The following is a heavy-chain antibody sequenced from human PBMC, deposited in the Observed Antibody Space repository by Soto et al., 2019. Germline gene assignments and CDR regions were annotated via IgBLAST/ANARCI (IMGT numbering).Heavy chain of an antibody. D-gene: IGHD3-10*01. Sequence: SVKVSCKASGGTLNNNAISWVRQAPGQGLEWMGGIIPIFGTANYAQKFQGRVTITADESTSTAYMELSSLRPEDTAVYYCARNGYGSGSYYRYGMDVWGQGTTVPVSS. CDR3: ARNGYGSGSYYRYGMDV. CDR1: GGTLNNNA. CDR2: IIPIFGTA. V-gene: IGHV1-69*13. J-gene: IGHJ6*02.